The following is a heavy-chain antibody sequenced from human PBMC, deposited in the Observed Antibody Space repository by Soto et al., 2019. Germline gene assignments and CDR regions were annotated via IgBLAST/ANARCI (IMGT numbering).Heavy chain of an antibody. CDR1: GGSISSSNW. Sequence: LSLTCAVSGGSISSSNWWSWVRQPPGKGLEWIGEIYHSGSTNYNPSLKSRVTISVDKSKNQFSLKLSSVTAADTAVYYCASIGYSYGYDGMDVWGQGTTVPVSS. D-gene: IGHD5-18*01. V-gene: IGHV4-4*02. CDR2: IYHSGST. CDR3: ASIGYSYGYDGMDV. J-gene: IGHJ6*02.